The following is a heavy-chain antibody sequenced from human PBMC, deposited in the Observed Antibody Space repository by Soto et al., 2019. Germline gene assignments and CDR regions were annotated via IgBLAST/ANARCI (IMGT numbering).Heavy chain of an antibody. J-gene: IGHJ3*02. CDR1: GGTFSSYA. Sequence: GASVEVSCKASGGTFSSYAISWVRQAPGQGLEWMGGIIPIFGTANYAQKFQGRVTITADESTSTAYTELSSLRSEDTAVYYCAXGEGIQLSYYNQDAFDIWGQGTMVTVSS. V-gene: IGHV1-69*13. D-gene: IGHD5-18*01. CDR3: AXGEGIQLSYYNQDAFDI. CDR2: IIPIFGTA.